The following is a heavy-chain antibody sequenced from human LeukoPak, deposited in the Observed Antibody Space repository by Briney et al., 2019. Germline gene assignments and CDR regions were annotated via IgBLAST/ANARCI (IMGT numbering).Heavy chain of an antibody. Sequence: GRSLRLSCAASGFTFDDYAMHWVRQAPGKGLEWVSGISWNSGSIGYADSVKGRFTISRDNSKNTLYLQMNSLRAEDTAVYYCAKDPDIVVVVAATHPTYFDYWGQGTLVTVSS. CDR2: ISWNSGSI. J-gene: IGHJ4*02. D-gene: IGHD2-15*01. CDR3: AKDPDIVVVVAATHPTYFDY. V-gene: IGHV3-9*01. CDR1: GFTFDDYA.